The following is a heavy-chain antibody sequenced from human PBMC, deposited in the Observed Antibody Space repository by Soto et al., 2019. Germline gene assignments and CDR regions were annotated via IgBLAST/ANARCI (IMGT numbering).Heavy chain of an antibody. D-gene: IGHD6-13*01. CDR1: GYSFTSYW. Sequence: PGESLKISCKGSGYSFTSYWIGWVRQMPGKGLEWMGIIYPGDSDTRYSPSFQGQVTMSADKSISTAYLQWSSLKASDTAMYYSAGQAGWRYSSSWFDNWGKGTLVTVAS. J-gene: IGHJ4*02. CDR3: AGQAGWRYSSSWFDN. V-gene: IGHV5-51*01. CDR2: IYPGDSDT.